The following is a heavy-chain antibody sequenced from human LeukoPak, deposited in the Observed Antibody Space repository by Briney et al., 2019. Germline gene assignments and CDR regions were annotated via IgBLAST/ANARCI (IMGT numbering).Heavy chain of an antibody. CDR3: ASGYYDSSGLDV. D-gene: IGHD3-22*01. Sequence: GGSLRLSCTASGFTFGDYLMSWFRQAPGKGLEWIGFISGGTTEYAASVKGRFTISRDDSTSIAYLQMNSLTTEDTAVYYCASGYYDSSGLDVWGKGTTVTVSS. CDR2: ISGGTT. CDR1: GFTFGDYL. J-gene: IGHJ6*04. V-gene: IGHV3-49*03.